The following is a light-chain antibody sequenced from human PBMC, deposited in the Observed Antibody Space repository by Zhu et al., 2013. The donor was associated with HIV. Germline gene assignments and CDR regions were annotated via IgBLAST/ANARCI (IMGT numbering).Light chain of an antibody. CDR3: QKYNSAPYT. J-gene: IGKJ2*01. Sequence: DFQMTQSPSSLSASVGDRVTITCRASRGISNYLAWYQQKPGKVPKLLIYAASTLQSGVPSRFSGSGSGTDFTLTISGLQPEDVASYYCQKYNSAPYTFGQGTKLEIK. CDR1: RGISNY. CDR2: AAS. V-gene: IGKV1-27*01.